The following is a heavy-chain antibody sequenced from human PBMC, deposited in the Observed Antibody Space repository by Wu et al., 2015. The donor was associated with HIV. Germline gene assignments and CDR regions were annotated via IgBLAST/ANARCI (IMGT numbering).Heavy chain of an antibody. CDR1: GYTFTSYY. J-gene: IGHJ4*02. D-gene: IGHD3-22*01. CDR2: INPSGGST. V-gene: IGHV1-46*01. CDR3: ARTTLYDRTGSYYGFDY. Sequence: QVQLVQSGAEVKKPGASVKVSCKASGYTFTSYYMHWVRQAPGQGLEWMGIINPSGGSTSYAQKFQGRVTMTGDTSTTTVYMEMSSLRSEDTAMYYCARTTLYDRTGSYYGFDYWGQGTLVTVSS.